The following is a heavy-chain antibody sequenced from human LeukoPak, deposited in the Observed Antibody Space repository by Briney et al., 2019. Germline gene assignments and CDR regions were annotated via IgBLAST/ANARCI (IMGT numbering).Heavy chain of an antibody. Sequence: SETLSLTCTVSGGSISSGTYYWSWIRKPAGKGLEWIGRIYNSGSTKYNPSLRSRVTMSVDTSKNQFSLKLSSVTAADTAVYYCARDTTVTKDAFDIWGQGTMVTVSS. CDR1: GGSISSGTYY. J-gene: IGHJ3*02. D-gene: IGHD4-17*01. V-gene: IGHV4-61*02. CDR2: IYNSGST. CDR3: ARDTTVTKDAFDI.